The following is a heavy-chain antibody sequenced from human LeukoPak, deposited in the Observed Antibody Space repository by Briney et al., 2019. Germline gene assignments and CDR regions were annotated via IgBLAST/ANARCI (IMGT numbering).Heavy chain of an antibody. CDR1: GFTFDDYA. D-gene: IGHD4-17*01. V-gene: IGHV3-9*03. Sequence: GRSLRLSCAASGFTFDDYAMHWVRQAPGKGLEWVSGISWNSGSIGYADSVKGRFTISRDNAKYSLYLQMSSLRAEGMGLYYCAKDIRAYYHYYYMDVWGKGTTVTVSS. J-gene: IGHJ6*03. CDR3: AKDIRAYYHYYYMDV. CDR2: ISWNSGSI.